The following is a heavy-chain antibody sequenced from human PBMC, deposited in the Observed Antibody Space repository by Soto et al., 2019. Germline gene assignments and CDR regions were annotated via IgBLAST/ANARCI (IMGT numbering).Heavy chain of an antibody. J-gene: IGHJ6*02. CDR2: INPNSGGT. CDR3: ATVPINTVTTGYYYGLDV. CDR1: GYTFTGYY. V-gene: IGHV1-2*02. D-gene: IGHD4-17*01. Sequence: ASVKVSCKASGYTFTGYYMHWVRQAPGQGLEWLGWINPNSGGTNYAQKFQGRVTMTRNTSISTAHMEPSRLRSDDTAVYYCATVPINTVTTGYYYGLDVWGQGTTVTVSS.